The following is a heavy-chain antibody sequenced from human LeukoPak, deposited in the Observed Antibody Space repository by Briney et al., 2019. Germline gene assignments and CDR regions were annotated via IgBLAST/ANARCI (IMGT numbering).Heavy chain of an antibody. CDR2: ISYDGSNK. CDR1: GFTFSSYA. D-gene: IGHD3-22*01. V-gene: IGHV3-30*04. J-gene: IGHJ3*02. Sequence: GGSLRLSCAASGFTFSSYAMHWVRQAPGKGLEWVAVISYDGSNKYYADSVKGRFTISRDNSKNTLYLQMNSLRAEDTAVYYCARTKRDSSGYYPDAFDIWGQGTMVTVSS. CDR3: ARTKRDSSGYYPDAFDI.